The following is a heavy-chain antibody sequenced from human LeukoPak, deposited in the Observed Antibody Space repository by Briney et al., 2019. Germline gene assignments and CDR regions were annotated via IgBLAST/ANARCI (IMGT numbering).Heavy chain of an antibody. CDR2: ISSSGSTI. CDR3: AGPGYYYGMDV. J-gene: IGHJ6*02. V-gene: IGHV3-48*03. Sequence: GGSLRLSCAASGFTFSSYEMNWVRQAPGKGLEWVSYISSSGSTIYYADSVKGRFTISRDNAKNSLYLQMNSLRAEDTAVYYCAGPGYYYGMDVWSQGTTVTVSS. CDR1: GFTFSSYE.